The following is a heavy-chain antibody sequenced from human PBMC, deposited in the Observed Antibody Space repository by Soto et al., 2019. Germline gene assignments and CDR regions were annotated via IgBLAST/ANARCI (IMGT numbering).Heavy chain of an antibody. J-gene: IGHJ6*02. Sequence: XGSLRLSCAAAGFTFIDYYMSWIRQAPGKGLEWVSYISSSSSYTNYADSVKGRFTISRDNAKNSLYLQMNSLRAEDTAVYYCASSSWYPSGMDVWRQGTTFTVSS. CDR3: ASSSWYPSGMDV. V-gene: IGHV3-11*06. D-gene: IGHD6-13*01. CDR2: ISSSSSYT. CDR1: GFTFIDYY.